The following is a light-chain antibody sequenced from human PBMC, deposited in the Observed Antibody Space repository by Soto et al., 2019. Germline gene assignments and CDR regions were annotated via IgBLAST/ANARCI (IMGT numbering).Light chain of an antibody. V-gene: IGLV1-40*01. CDR3: QPSDSSLRGVV. J-gene: IGLJ2*01. CDR1: SSNIGAGYD. Sequence: QSVLTQPPSVSGAPGQRVTISCTGSSSNIGAGYDVHWYQQLPGTAPKLLIYGNSNRPSGVPDRFSGSKSGTSASLAITGLHAEHEDDSYCQPSDSSLRGVVFGGGTQLTVL. CDR2: GNS.